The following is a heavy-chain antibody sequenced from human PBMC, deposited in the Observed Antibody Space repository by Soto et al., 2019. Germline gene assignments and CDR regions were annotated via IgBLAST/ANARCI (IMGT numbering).Heavy chain of an antibody. CDR2: ISAYKGNT. J-gene: IGHJ5*02. CDR1: GYTFTNYG. Sequence: ASVKVSCKASGYTFTNYGISWVRQAPGQGLEWMGWISAYKGNTKYAQKFQGRVTMTTDTSTSTAYMELRSLRSDDTAVYYCARGVGSGSYYNQYNWFDPWGQGTLVTVSS. CDR3: ARGVGSGSYYNQYNWFDP. D-gene: IGHD3-10*01. V-gene: IGHV1-18*01.